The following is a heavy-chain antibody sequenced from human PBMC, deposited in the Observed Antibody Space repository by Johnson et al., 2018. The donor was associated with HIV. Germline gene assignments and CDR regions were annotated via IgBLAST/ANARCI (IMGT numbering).Heavy chain of an antibody. CDR2: TKNKANSYTT. CDR1: GFTLSDHY. J-gene: IGHJ3*02. V-gene: IGHV3-72*01. CDR3: ARGFDAFDI. Sequence: VQLVESGGGLVQPGGSLRLSCAASGFTLSDHYMDWVRQAAGKGLEWVGRTKNKANSYTTEYAASVKGRFTISRDDSKNSLYLQMNSLIAEDTAVYYCARGFDAFDIWGQGTMVTVSS.